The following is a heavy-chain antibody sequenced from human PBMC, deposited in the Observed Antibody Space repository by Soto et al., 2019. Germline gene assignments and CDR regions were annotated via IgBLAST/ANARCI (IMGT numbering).Heavy chain of an antibody. CDR3: ARVAYSYGWIYGY. V-gene: IGHV3-7*01. J-gene: IGHJ4*01. Sequence: GSLRLSCAASGFTFSSYWMSWVRQAPGKGLEWVVNIKQDGSERYYMDSVRGRFTASRDNAKNSLYLQMNSLRAEDTAVYFCARVAYSYGWIYGYWGQGSLVTVSS. CDR2: IKQDGSER. CDR1: GFTFSSYW. D-gene: IGHD6-19*01.